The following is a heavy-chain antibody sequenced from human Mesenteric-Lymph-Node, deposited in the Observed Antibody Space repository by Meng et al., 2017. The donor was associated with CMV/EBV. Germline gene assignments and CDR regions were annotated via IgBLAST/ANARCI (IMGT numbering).Heavy chain of an antibody. CDR2: INHNGST. CDR1: GGSFSGYY. Sequence: YGGSFSGYYWSWIRQPPGKGLEWIGEINHNGSTNYNPSLKSRVTISVDTSKNQFSLKLSSVTAADTAVYYCARGPRGYYGSGSYGPWGQGTLVTVSS. CDR3: ARGPRGYYGSGSYGP. V-gene: IGHV4-34*01. J-gene: IGHJ5*02. D-gene: IGHD3-10*01.